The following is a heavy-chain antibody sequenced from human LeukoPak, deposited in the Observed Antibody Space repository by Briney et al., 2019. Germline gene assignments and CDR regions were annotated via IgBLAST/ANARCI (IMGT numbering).Heavy chain of an antibody. CDR2: FDPEDGET. V-gene: IGHV1-24*01. CDR1: GYTFTSYG. CDR3: AAPSGSFLGYYYGMDV. D-gene: IGHD1-26*01. J-gene: IGHJ6*02. Sequence: ASVKVSCKASGYTFTSYGISWVRQAPGQGLEWMGGFDPEDGETLYAQRFQGRVTMTKDTSTDTVYMELSSLKSEDTAVYYCAAPSGSFLGYYYGMDVRGQGTTVTVSS.